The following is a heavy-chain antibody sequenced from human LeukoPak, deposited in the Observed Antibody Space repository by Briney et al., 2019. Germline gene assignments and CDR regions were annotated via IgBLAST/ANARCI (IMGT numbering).Heavy chain of an antibody. V-gene: IGHV6-1*01. CDR3: AREETAIVVIAYYFDY. CDR1: GDSVSSNSAA. D-gene: IGHD3-22*01. CDR2: TYYRSKWYN. J-gene: IGHJ4*02. Sequence: SQTLSLTCAISGDSVSSNSAAWNWIRQSPSRGLEWLGRTYYRSKWYNDYAVSVKSRITINPDTSKNQFSLQLNSVTPEDTAVYYCAREETAIVVIAYYFDYWGQGTLVTVSS.